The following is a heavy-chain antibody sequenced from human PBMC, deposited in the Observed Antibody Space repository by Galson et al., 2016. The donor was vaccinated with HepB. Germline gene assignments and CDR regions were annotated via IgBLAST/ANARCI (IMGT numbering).Heavy chain of an antibody. Sequence: SLRLSCAASGFIVSSNFLTWVRQAPGKGLEWVSVIYSGGSTYYADSVKGRFTISRDNSKNTVFLQMNSLRAEDTAIYYCARVNEVSGHDLSPPGGFDPWGQGTLVTVSS. D-gene: IGHD1-1*01. V-gene: IGHV3-53*01. CDR1: GFIVSSNF. CDR2: IYSGGST. J-gene: IGHJ5*02. CDR3: ARVNEVSGHDLSPPGGFDP.